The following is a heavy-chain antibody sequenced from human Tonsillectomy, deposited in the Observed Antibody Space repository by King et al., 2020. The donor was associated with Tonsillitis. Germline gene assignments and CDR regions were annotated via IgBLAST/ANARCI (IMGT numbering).Heavy chain of an antibody. V-gene: IGHV7-4-1*02. CDR1: GYTFTTNN. D-gene: IGHD1-26*01. J-gene: IGHJ1*01. Sequence: QLVQSGSELKKPGASVKVSCKASGYTFTTNNINWVRQAPGQGLEWMGWINTNTGNPTYAPGFTGRFVFSLDTSVSTTYLQITSLKADDTAIYYCARDGDSTEGDFRQWGQGTLVTVSS. CDR3: ARDGDSTEGDFRQ. CDR2: INTNTGNP.